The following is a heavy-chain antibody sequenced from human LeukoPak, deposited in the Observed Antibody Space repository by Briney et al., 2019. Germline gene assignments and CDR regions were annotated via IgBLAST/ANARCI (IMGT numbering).Heavy chain of an antibody. Sequence: ASVKVSCKASGGTFSNYAISWVRQAPGQGLEWMGGIIPIFGTANYAQKFQGRVTITADKSTSTAYMELSSLRSEDTAVYYCARRPSKYYDILTGYYRSEFDYWGQGTLVTVSS. CDR3: ARRPSKYYDILTGYYRSEFDY. CDR2: IIPIFGTA. V-gene: IGHV1-69*06. J-gene: IGHJ4*02. D-gene: IGHD3-9*01. CDR1: GGTFSNYA.